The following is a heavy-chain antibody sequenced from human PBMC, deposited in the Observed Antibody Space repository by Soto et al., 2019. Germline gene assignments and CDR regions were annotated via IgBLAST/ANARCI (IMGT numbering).Heavy chain of an antibody. V-gene: IGHV4-30-2*01. CDR3: ARVPAG. Sequence: TSETLSLTCAVSGCSISSGGYSWTWIRQPPGKGLEWIGYIYHSGSTYYNPSLKSRVTISVDRSKNQFSLKLNSVTAADTAVYYCARVPAGWGQGTTVTVSS. J-gene: IGHJ6*02. CDR2: IYHSGST. CDR1: GCSISSGGYS.